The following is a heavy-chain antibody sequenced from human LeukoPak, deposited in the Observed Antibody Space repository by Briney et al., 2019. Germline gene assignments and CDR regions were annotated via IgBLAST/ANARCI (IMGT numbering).Heavy chain of an antibody. Sequence: GGSLRLSCAASGFTFSSFAMTWVRQAPGKGLEWVASITGTHYTTYNTDSVKGRFTISRDNSQNPLSLQMTSPTADDTAVYYCTKDPNGEHVGAFDPWGQGNLVTVSP. J-gene: IGHJ5*02. V-gene: IGHV3-23*01. CDR1: GFTFSSFA. CDR2: ITGTHYTT. D-gene: IGHD4-17*01. CDR3: TKDPNGEHVGAFDP.